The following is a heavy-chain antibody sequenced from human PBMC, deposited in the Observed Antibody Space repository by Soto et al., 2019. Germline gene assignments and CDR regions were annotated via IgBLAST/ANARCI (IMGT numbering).Heavy chain of an antibody. J-gene: IGHJ6*02. V-gene: IGHV3-30-3*01. CDR2: IAYDGGNK. CDR1: GFTFSSYA. CDR3: ASQLSVAGNYFFYYAMDV. Sequence: GGSLRLSCAASGFTFSSYAMHWVRQAAGKGLEWVGVIAYDGGNKYYADSVKGRFTISRDNSKNTVYLQMNSLRVDDTAVYYCASQLSVAGNYFFYYAMDVWGQGTTVTVSS. D-gene: IGHD6-13*01.